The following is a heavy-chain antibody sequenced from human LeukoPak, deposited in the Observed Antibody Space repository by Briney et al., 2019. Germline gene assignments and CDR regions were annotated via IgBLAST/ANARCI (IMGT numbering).Heavy chain of an antibody. Sequence: ASVTVSCKASGYNFNTYGFSWVRQAPGQGLEGMGWITMINGNTDYAETLQGRVTMTIDTSTSTAYMELRSLRSDDTAVYYCASSLTIFGVVHWGQGPLLTVSS. CDR2: ITMINGNT. V-gene: IGHV1-18*01. D-gene: IGHD3-3*01. CDR3: ASSLTIFGVVH. CDR1: GYNFNTYG. J-gene: IGHJ4*02.